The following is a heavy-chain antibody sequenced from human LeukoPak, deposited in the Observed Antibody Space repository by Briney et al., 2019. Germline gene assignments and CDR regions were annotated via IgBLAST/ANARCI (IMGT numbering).Heavy chain of an antibody. J-gene: IGHJ4*02. V-gene: IGHV4-4*07. Sequence: PSETLFLTCSVSGGSISSYYWSWIRQPAGKGLEWIGRIYSSGSTNYNPSLKSRVTMSVDTSKNQFSLNVSSVTAADTAVYHCARESRDSYGRGVDYWGQGTLVTVSS. CDR2: IYSSGST. D-gene: IGHD5-18*01. CDR1: GGSISSYY. CDR3: ARESRDSYGRGVDY.